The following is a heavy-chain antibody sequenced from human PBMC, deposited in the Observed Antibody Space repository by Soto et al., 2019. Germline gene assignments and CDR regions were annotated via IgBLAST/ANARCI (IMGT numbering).Heavy chain of an antibody. Sequence: QVQLVQSGAEVKRPGASVKVSCKASGYTFRNYGITWVRQAPGQGLEWMAWISPYNGNTNYAQDLQGRVTMTTDTTTSTAYMELRSLTSEDTAMYYCARDLVPGSHFWPAYNGGYFDYWGQGTLVTVSS. CDR1: GYTFRNYG. J-gene: IGHJ4*02. CDR2: ISPYNGNT. CDR3: ARDLVPGSHFWPAYNGGYFDY. D-gene: IGHD3-3*02. V-gene: IGHV1-18*01.